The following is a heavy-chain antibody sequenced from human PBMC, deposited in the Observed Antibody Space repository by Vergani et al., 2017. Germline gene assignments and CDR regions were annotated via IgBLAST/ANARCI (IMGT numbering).Heavy chain of an antibody. J-gene: IGHJ4*02. Sequence: QVQLQESGPGLVKPPGTLSLTCAVSGDSISSGGYSWSWIRQPPGKGLEWIGYIYHSGSTYYNPSLKSRVTISVDRSKNQFSLKLSSVTAADTAVYYCARGPPHYYGSGPPFDYWGQGTLVTVSS. CDR2: IYHSGST. D-gene: IGHD3-10*01. V-gene: IGHV4-30-2*01. CDR3: ARGPPHYYGSGPPFDY. CDR1: GDSISSGGYS.